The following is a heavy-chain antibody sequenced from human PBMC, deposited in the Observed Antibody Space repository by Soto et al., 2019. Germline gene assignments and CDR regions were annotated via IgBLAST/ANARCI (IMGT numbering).Heavy chain of an antibody. Sequence: QVQLQQWGAGLLKPSETLSLTCAVYGGSFSGYYWSWIRQPPGKGLEWIGEINHSGSTNYNPSLKSRVTISVDTSKNQFSLKLSSVTAADTAVYYCARREGGYYYDSSGYYPFDYWGQGTLVTVSS. V-gene: IGHV4-34*01. CDR1: GGSFSGYY. CDR3: ARREGGYYYDSSGYYPFDY. CDR2: INHSGST. D-gene: IGHD3-22*01. J-gene: IGHJ4*02.